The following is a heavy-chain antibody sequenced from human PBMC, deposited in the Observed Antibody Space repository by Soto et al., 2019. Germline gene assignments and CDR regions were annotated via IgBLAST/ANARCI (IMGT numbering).Heavy chain of an antibody. CDR3: ARRYYGMDV. CDR1: GYSFTSYW. Sequence: PVGSLTISCKASGYSFTSYWISCVRQMPGKGLEWMGRIDPSYSYTNYSPSFQGHVTISADKSISTAYLQWSSLKASDTAMYYCARRYYGMDVWGQGTTVTVSS. CDR2: IDPSYSYT. J-gene: IGHJ6*02. V-gene: IGHV5-10-1*01.